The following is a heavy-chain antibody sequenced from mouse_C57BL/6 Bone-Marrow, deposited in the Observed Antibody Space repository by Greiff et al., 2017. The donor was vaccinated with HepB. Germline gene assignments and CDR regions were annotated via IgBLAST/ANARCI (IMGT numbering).Heavy chain of an antibody. J-gene: IGHJ3*01. CDR3: ARGSYYGSSSAWFAY. Sequence: QVQLQQSGAELARPGASVKLSCKASGYTFTSYGISWVKQRTGQGLEWIGEIYPRSGNTYYNEKFKGKATLTADKSSSTAYMQFSSLTSEDSAIYYCARGSYYGSSSAWFAYWGQGTLVTVSA. D-gene: IGHD1-1*01. V-gene: IGHV1-81*01. CDR2: IYPRSGNT. CDR1: GYTFTSYG.